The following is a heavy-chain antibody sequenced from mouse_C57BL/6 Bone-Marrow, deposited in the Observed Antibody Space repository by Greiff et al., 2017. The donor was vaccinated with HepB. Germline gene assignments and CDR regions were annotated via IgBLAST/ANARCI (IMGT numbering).Heavy chain of an antibody. D-gene: IGHD1-1*01. J-gene: IGHJ2*01. CDR1: GYSITSGYD. V-gene: IGHV3-1*01. CDR2: ISYSGST. Sequence: EVQLVESGPGMVKPSQSLSLTCTVTGYSITSGYDWHWIRHFPGNKLEWMGSISYSGSTNYNPSLKSRISITHDTSKNHFFLKLNSVTTEDTATYYCARGFITTVVAGDYFDYWGQGTTLTVSS. CDR3: ARGFITTVVAGDYFDY.